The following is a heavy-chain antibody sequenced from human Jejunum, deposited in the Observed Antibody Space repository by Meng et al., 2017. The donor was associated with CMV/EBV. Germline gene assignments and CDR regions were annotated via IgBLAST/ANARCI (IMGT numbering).Heavy chain of an antibody. V-gene: IGHV4-39*02. CDR3: ARSYYDTVGYYFAH. CDR2: IFYTGST. J-gene: IGHJ4*02. D-gene: IGHD3-22*01. Sequence: GDSMNTRTYYWAWIRQSPGKGLEWIGNIFYTGSTYLNPSLQSRLRLSIDTSKNHFSLNLTSVTAADTAVYFCARSYYDTVGYYFAHWGPGTLVTVSS. CDR1: GDSMNTRTYY.